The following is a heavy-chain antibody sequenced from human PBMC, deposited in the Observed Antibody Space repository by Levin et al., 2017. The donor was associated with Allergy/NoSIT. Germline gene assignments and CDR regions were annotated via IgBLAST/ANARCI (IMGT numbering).Heavy chain of an antibody. J-gene: IGHJ6*02. V-gene: IGHV3-11*01. D-gene: IGHD3-22*01. CDR2: ISASGSI. CDR1: GFTFTDYY. CDR3: TRSDSSPSYYYSGMDV. Sequence: GGSLRLSCEASGFTFTDYYMSWIRQAPGKGLEWLSYISASGSIKYAESVKGRFSISRDNAQNSVFLQLISLRGEDTAVYYCTRSDSSPSYYYSGMDVWGQGTTVTVSS.